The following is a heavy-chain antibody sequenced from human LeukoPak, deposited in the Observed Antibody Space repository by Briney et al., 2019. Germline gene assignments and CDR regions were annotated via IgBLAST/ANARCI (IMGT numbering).Heavy chain of an antibody. CDR3: ARVGDRLGYCSSTSCYDAFDI. J-gene: IGHJ3*02. CDR1: GGSISSYY. CDR2: IYYSGST. Sequence: SETLSLTCTVSGGSISSYYWSWIRQPPGKGLEWIGYIYYSGSTNYNPSLKSRVTISVDTSKNQFSLKLSSVTAADTAVYYCARVGDRLGYCSSTSCYDAFDIWGQGTMVTVSS. D-gene: IGHD2-2*01. V-gene: IGHV4-59*01.